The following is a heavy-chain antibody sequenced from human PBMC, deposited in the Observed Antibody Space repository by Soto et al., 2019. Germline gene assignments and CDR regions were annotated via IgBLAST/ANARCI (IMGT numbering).Heavy chain of an antibody. CDR1: GGTFSSYA. Sequence: AASVKVSCKASGGTFSSYAISWVRQAPGQGLEWMGGIIPIFGTANYAQKFQGRVTITADESTSTAYMELSSLRSEDTAVYYCAIDPYGGNVVGALDTWGQGTMVTGSS. V-gene: IGHV1-69*13. CDR2: IIPIFGTA. J-gene: IGHJ3*02. D-gene: IGHD4-17*01. CDR3: AIDPYGGNVVGALDT.